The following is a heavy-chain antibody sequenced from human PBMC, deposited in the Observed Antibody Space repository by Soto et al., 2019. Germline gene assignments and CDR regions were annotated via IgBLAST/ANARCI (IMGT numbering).Heavy chain of an antibody. CDR1: GFSFSTYA. Sequence: EVQLLESGGGLVQPGGSLRLSCAASGFSFSTYAMTWVRQAPGKGLEWVSTITPSGGNTYYADSVKVRFTITRDNSANTLFLHMNSLRAEDTAVYYCAGRYCPNGVCYTNFYYYMDIWGEGTSVTVSS. V-gene: IGHV3-23*01. CDR2: ITPSGGNT. J-gene: IGHJ6*03. CDR3: AGRYCPNGVCYTNFYYYMDI. D-gene: IGHD2-8*01.